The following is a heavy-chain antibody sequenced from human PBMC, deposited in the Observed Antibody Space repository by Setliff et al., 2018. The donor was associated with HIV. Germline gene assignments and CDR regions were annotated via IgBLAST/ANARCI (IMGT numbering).Heavy chain of an antibody. CDR1: GYTFTDYY. V-gene: IGHV1-69-2*01. D-gene: IGHD3-22*01. J-gene: IGHJ4*02. CDR3: ARDEGFDRSGYYLGTFDY. CDR2: VDPEDGET. Sequence: ASVKVSCKVSGYTFTDYYMHWGQQAPGKGLEWMGLVDPEDGETIYAEKFQGRVTITADTSTDTAYMELRSLRSDETAVYYCARDEGFDRSGYYLGTFDYWGQGTLVTVSS.